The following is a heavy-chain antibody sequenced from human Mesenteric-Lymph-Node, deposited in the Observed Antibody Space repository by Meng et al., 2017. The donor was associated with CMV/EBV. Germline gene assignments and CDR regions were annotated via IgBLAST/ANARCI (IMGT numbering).Heavy chain of an antibody. CDR3: ATLGYCSSTSCYSKNYYGMDV. CDR1: GYTFTGHH. D-gene: IGHD2-2*02. CDR2: ISAYNGNT. J-gene: IGHJ6*02. V-gene: IGHV1-18*01. Sequence: ASVKVSCKASGYTFTGHHIHWVRQAPGQGLEWMGWISAYNGNTNYAQKLQGRVTMTTDTSTSTAYMELRSLRSDDTAVYYCATLGYCSSTSCYSKNYYGMDVWGQGTTVTVSS.